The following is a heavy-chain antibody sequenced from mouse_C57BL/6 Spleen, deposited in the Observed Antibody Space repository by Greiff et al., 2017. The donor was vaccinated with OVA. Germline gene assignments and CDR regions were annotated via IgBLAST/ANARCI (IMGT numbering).Heavy chain of an antibody. Sequence: EVKLMESGEGLVKPGGSLKLSCAASGFTFSSYAMSWVRQTPEKRLEWVAYISSGGDYIYYADTVKGRFTISRDNARNTLYLQMSSLKSEDTAMYYCTRDPTGFAYWGQGTLVTVSA. J-gene: IGHJ3*01. V-gene: IGHV5-9-1*02. D-gene: IGHD1-1*01. CDR2: ISSGGDYI. CDR1: GFTFSSYA. CDR3: TRDPTGFAY.